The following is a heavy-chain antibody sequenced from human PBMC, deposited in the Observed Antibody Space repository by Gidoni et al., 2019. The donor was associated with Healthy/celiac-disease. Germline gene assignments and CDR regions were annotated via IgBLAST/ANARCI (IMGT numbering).Heavy chain of an antibody. CDR1: GGSITSNIYY. CDR2: IYYSGST. D-gene: IGHD2-21*02. J-gene: IGHJ5*02. V-gene: IGHV4-39*01. CDR3: ARPSKGGDGPTWFDP. Sequence: QLQLQESGPGLVKPSATLSLTCTVSGGSITSNIYYWGWIRQPPGKGLEWIGSIYYSGSTYYNPSLKSRVTMSVDTSQNQFSLKLSSGTAADTAVYYCARPSKGGDGPTWFDPWGQGTLVTVSS.